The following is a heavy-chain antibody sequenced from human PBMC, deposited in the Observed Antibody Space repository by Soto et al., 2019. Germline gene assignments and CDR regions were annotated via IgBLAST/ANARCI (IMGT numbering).Heavy chain of an antibody. CDR2: ISAYNGNT. CDR3: ARDRFGLLQFGGYGDSDY. Sequence: ASVKVSCKASGYTFTSYGISWVRQAPGQGLEWMGWISAYNGNTNYAQKLQGRVTMTTDTSTSTAYMELRSLRSDDTAVYYCARDRFGLLQFGGYGDSDYWGQGTLVTVSS. D-gene: IGHD3-10*01. J-gene: IGHJ4*02. V-gene: IGHV1-18*01. CDR1: GYTFTSYG.